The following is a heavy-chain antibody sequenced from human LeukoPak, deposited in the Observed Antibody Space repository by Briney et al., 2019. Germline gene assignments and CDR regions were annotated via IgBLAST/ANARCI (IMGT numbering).Heavy chain of an antibody. CDR3: ASVNYDFWGGYYYWFDP. CDR2: ISYDGSNK. CDR1: GFTFSSYG. Sequence: GRSLRLSCAASGFTFSSYGMHWVRQAPGKGLEWVAVISYDGSNKYYADSVKGRFTISRDNAKNSLYLQMNSLRAEDTAVYYCASVNYDFWGGYYYWFDPWGQGTLVTVSS. V-gene: IGHV3-30*03. D-gene: IGHD3-3*01. J-gene: IGHJ5*02.